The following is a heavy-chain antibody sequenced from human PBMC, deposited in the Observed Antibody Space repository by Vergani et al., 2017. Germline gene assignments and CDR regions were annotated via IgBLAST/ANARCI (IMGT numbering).Heavy chain of an antibody. J-gene: IGHJ5*02. CDR2: IWYDGSNK. Sequence: QVQLVESGGGVVQPGRSLRLSCAASGFTFSSYGMHWVRQAPGKGLEWVAVIWYDGSNKYYADSVKGRFTISRDNSKNTLYLQMNSLRAEDTAVYYCAKDGVVVVAATEGANWFDPWGQGTLVTVSS. CDR3: AKDGVVVVAATEGANWFDP. D-gene: IGHD2-15*01. V-gene: IGHV3-33*06. CDR1: GFTFSSYG.